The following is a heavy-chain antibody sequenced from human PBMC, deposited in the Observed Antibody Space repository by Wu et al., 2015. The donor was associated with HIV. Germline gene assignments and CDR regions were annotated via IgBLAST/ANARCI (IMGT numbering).Heavy chain of an antibody. Sequence: QVQLVQSGAEVKKPGASVKVSCKASGYTFTGYYMHWVRQAPGQGLEWMGWINPNSGGTNYAQKFQGRVTMTRDTSISTAYMELSRLRSDDTAVYYCARGPSTWSASSGYYYMDVWGKGTTVTVSS. CDR3: ARGPSTWSASSGYYYMDV. V-gene: IGHV1-2*02. D-gene: IGHD6-6*01. J-gene: IGHJ6*03. CDR1: GYTFTGYY. CDR2: INPNSGGT.